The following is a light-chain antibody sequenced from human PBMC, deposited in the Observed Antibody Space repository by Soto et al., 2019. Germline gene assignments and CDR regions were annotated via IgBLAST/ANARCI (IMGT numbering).Light chain of an antibody. CDR1: SSNIGSNY. J-gene: IGLJ2*01. CDR3: ATWDDSLSVV. V-gene: IGLV1-47*01. CDR2: RDN. Sequence: QSVLTQSPSASGTPGQRVTISCSGSSSNIGSNYVYWYQQLPGTAHKLLIYRDNQRPSGVPDRFTGSKSATSASLAISGLRSEDEADYYCATWDDSLSVVFGGGTKLNVL.